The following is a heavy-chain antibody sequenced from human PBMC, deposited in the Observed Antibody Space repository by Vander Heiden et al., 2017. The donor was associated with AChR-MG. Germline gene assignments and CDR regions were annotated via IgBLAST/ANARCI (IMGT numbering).Heavy chain of an antibody. CDR3: TTGVLGIAVTDDPTLHDC. J-gene: IGHJ4*02. Sequence: EVQLVESGVGLVKPGGSLRLSCAASGLTFTNAWMPSVRQAPAKGLEWVARIKRKADGGTTDYAAPVKGRFTMSRDDSKSTLYLKMNGLQTEDTGIYYCTTGVLGIAVTDDPTLHDCWGQGTLVTVSS. V-gene: IGHV3-15*01. CDR1: GLTFTNAW. D-gene: IGHD2-21*02. CDR2: IKRKADGGTT.